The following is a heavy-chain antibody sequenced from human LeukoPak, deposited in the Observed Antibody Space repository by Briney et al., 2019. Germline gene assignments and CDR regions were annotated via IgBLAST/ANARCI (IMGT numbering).Heavy chain of an antibody. J-gene: IGHJ6*02. D-gene: IGHD4-11*01. CDR3: ARAPQDDYRYYGMDV. CDR2: IYPDDSDT. V-gene: IGHV5-51*01. CDR1: GYSFTSYW. Sequence: SGESLKISCKGSGYSFTSYWIGWVRQMPGKGLEWMGIIYPDDSDTKYSPSFQGHVTISADKSIKTAYLQWNSLKASDTAIYYCARAPQDDYRYYGMDVWGQGTTVTVSS.